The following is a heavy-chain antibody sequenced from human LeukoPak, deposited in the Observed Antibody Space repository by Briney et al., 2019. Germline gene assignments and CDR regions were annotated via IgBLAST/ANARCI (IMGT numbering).Heavy chain of an antibody. CDR1: GGTFSSYA. Sequence: ASVKVSCKASGGTFSSYAISWVRQTPGQGLEWMGGIIPIFGTANYAQKFQGRVTITTDESTSTAYMELSSLRSEDTAVYYCARSSGSYYVGYFDYWGQGTLVTVSS. CDR3: ARSSGSYYVGYFDY. J-gene: IGHJ4*02. D-gene: IGHD1-26*01. CDR2: IIPIFGTA. V-gene: IGHV1-69*05.